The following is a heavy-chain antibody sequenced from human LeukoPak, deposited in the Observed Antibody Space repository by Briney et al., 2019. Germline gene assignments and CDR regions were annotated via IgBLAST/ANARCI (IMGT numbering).Heavy chain of an antibody. V-gene: IGHV4-34*01. J-gene: IGHJ4*02. CDR2: INHSGST. D-gene: IGHD3-10*01. CDR1: GGSFSGYY. CDR3: AKRPRPGNFDY. Sequence: PSETLSLTCAVYGGSFSGYYWSWIRQPPGKGLEWIGEINHSGSTNYNPSLRSRVTISVDMSKNQFSLKLRSVTAADTAVYYCAKRPRPGNFDYSGQGTLVTVFS.